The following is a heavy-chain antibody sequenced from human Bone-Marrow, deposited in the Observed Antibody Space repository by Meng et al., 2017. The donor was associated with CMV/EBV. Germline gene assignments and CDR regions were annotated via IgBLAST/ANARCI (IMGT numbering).Heavy chain of an antibody. Sequence: GESLKISCAASGFTFSSYGMHWVRQAPGKGLEWVSAISGSGGSTYYADSVKGRFTISRDNSKNTLYLQMNSLRAEDTAVYYCARDYYDSTPYRWFDPWGQGTLVTVSS. CDR1: GFTFSSYG. J-gene: IGHJ5*02. V-gene: IGHV3-23*01. CDR2: ISGSGGST. CDR3: ARDYYDSTPYRWFDP. D-gene: IGHD3-22*01.